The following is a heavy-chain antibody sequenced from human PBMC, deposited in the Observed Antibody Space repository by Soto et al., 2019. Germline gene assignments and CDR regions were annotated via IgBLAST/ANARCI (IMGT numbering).Heavy chain of an antibody. CDR3: ARGVDDSSGYYYNYYYYYGMDV. Sequence: QVQLQESGPGLVKPSGTLSLTCAVSGGSISSSNWWRWVRQPPGKGLEWGGDIYHSGSTNYNPSLKSRVTISVDKSKNQFALKLSSVTAADTAVYYCARGVDDSSGYYYNYYYYYGMDVWGQGTTVTVSS. D-gene: IGHD3-22*01. J-gene: IGHJ6*02. CDR1: GGSISSSNW. CDR2: IYHSGST. V-gene: IGHV4-4*02.